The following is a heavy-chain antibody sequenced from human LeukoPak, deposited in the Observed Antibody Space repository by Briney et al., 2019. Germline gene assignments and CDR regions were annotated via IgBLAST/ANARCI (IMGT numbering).Heavy chain of an antibody. CDR3: ARARDGYTADAFDI. Sequence: GGSLRLSCAASGFTLSSYAMHWVRQAPGKGLEWVAVISYDGSNKYYADSVKGRFTISRDNSKNTLYLQMNSLRAEDTAVYYCARARDGYTADAFDIWGQGTMVTVSS. J-gene: IGHJ3*02. D-gene: IGHD5-24*01. CDR2: ISYDGSNK. V-gene: IGHV3-30-3*01. CDR1: GFTLSSYA.